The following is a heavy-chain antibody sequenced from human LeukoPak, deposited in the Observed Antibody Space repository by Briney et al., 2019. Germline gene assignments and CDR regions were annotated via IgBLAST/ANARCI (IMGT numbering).Heavy chain of an antibody. CDR2: ISSSSSII. CDR3: AKDLDYDSSGGSFDY. CDR1: GFTFSSYS. D-gene: IGHD3-22*01. V-gene: IGHV3-48*01. Sequence: GGSLGLSCAASGFTFSSYSMNWVRQAPGKALEWVSYISSSSSIIYYADSVKGRFSISRDNAKNSLYLQMNSLRAEDTAVYYCAKDLDYDSSGGSFDYWGQGTLVTVSS. J-gene: IGHJ4*02.